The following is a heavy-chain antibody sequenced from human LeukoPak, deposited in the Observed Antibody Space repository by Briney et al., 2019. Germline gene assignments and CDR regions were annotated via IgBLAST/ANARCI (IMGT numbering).Heavy chain of an antibody. D-gene: IGHD6-19*01. CDR2: ISSSGSTI. Sequence: PGGSLRLSCAASGFTFSSYEMNWVRQAPGKGLEWVSYISSSGSTIYYADSVKGRFTISRDNAKNSLYLQMNSLRAEDTAVYYCARHAVADLIDAFDIWGQGTMVTVSS. CDR3: ARHAVADLIDAFDI. J-gene: IGHJ3*02. CDR1: GFTFSSYE. V-gene: IGHV3-48*03.